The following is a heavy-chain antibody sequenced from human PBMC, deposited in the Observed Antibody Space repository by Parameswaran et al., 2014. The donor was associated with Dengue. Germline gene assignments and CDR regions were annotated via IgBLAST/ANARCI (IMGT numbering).Heavy chain of an antibody. Sequence: WIRQPPGKELEWIGEIYHSGTTYYNPSLKSRVIISVDKPKSEFSLKLTSVTAADTAVYYCARVRGGCSSNNCYFDPWGQGTLVTVSS. D-gene: IGHD2-2*01. CDR2: IYHSGTT. CDR3: ARVRGGCSSNNCYFDP. J-gene: IGHJ5*02. V-gene: IGHV4-4*02.